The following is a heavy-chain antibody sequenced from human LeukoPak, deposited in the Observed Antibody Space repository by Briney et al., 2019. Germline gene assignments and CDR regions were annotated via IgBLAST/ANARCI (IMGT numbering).Heavy chain of an antibody. CDR2: IIPIFGTA. CDR3: ARDSGSYYGYYYYMDV. Sequence: ASVKVSCKASGGTFSSYAISWVRQAPGQGLEWMGGIIPIFGTANYAQKFQGRVTITTDESTSTAYMELSSLRSEDTAVYYCARDSGSYYGYYYYMDVWGKGTTVTVSS. CDR1: GGTFSSYA. J-gene: IGHJ6*03. D-gene: IGHD3-10*01. V-gene: IGHV1-69*05.